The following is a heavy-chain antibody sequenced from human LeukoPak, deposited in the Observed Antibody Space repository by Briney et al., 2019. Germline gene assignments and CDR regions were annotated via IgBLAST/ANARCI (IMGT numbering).Heavy chain of an antibody. CDR3: ARLSDLYNGTYLLDS. CDR2: GDHFGGA. CDR1: GNSVSSYY. Sequence: SETLSLTCSVSGNSVSSYYWNWIPQPPGKGLEWIGYGDHFGGAIYNPSLKSRVTISIDTSNNQFSLRLTSVTAADTAVYHCARLSDLYNGTYLLDSWSRGTLVTVSS. D-gene: IGHD1-26*01. J-gene: IGHJ4*02. V-gene: IGHV4-59*08.